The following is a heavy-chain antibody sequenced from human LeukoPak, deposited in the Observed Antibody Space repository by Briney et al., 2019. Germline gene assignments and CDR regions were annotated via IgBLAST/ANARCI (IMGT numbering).Heavy chain of an antibody. CDR2: INPAGTST. V-gene: IGHV3-21*01. D-gene: IGHD3-10*01. Sequence: EGSLRLSCAASGFIFSSYSMNWVRQAPGKGLEWVSSINPAGTSTFHADSVKGRFTIARGNAENSLYMEMDSLRDEDTAVYDCVRDFLGESGAGGPWGQGTLVTVSA. CDR3: VRDFLGESGAGGP. J-gene: IGHJ5*02. CDR1: GFIFSSYS.